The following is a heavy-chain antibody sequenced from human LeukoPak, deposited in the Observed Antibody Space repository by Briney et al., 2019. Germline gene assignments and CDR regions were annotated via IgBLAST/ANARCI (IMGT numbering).Heavy chain of an antibody. J-gene: IGHJ3*02. V-gene: IGHV1-2*06. CDR1: GYTFTGYY. CDR3: ARQRGYYYSDAFDI. Sequence: ASVKVSCKASGYTFTGYYMHWVRQAPGQGLEWMGRINPNSGGTNYAQKFQGRVTMTRDTSISTAYMELSRLRSDDTAVYYCARQRGYYYSDAFDIWGQGTMATVSS. CDR2: INPNSGGT. D-gene: IGHD3-22*01.